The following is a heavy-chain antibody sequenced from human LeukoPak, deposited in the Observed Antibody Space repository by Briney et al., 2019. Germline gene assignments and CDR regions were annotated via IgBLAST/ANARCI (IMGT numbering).Heavy chain of an antibody. J-gene: IGHJ3*02. Sequence: KGGESLKISCKGSGYDFTSYWIAWVRQMPGKGLEWMGIIYPGDSDARYSPSFQGQVTISADKSISTAYLQWSSLKASDTAMYYCARRVEMATTVAFDIWGQGTMVTVSS. CDR2: IYPGDSDA. CDR1: GYDFTSYW. CDR3: ARRVEMATTVAFDI. D-gene: IGHD5-24*01. V-gene: IGHV5-51*01.